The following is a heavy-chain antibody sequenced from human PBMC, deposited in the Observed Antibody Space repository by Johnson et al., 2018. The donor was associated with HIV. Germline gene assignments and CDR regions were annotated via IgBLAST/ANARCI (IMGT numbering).Heavy chain of an antibody. CDR1: GFIFSSYA. V-gene: IGHV3-64*01. CDR3: ARERRAGVKGAFDI. Sequence: VQLVESGGGLVQPGGSLRLSCAASGFIFSSYAMHWVRQAPGKGLQYVSAISSNGGSTYYANSVKGRLTISRDNSRNTMYLQMGRLRVEDTAVYYCARERRAGVKGAFDIWGQGTMVTVSS. J-gene: IGHJ3*02. D-gene: IGHD3-22*01. CDR2: ISSNGGST.